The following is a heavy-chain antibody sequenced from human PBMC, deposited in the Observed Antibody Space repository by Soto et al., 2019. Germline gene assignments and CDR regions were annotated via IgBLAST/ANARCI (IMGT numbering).Heavy chain of an antibody. J-gene: IGHJ4*02. CDR1: GFTFSSYA. V-gene: IGHV3-23*01. D-gene: IGHD4-17*01. Sequence: EVQVLESGGGLVQPGGSLRLSCVASGFTFSSYAMTWVRQAPGKGLEYVSSITGSGAGTVYADSVKGRFTISRDNSKNMLYLQLSSLRAEDTAIYFCAKDPNGDYVGAFDSWGQGSLVTVSS. CDR3: AKDPNGDYVGAFDS. CDR2: ITGSGAGT.